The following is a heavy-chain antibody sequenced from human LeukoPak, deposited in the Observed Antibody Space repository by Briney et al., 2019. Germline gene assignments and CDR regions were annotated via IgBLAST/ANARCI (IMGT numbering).Heavy chain of an antibody. CDR1: GLTFSSCG. CDR3: ATDTICRHYDY. V-gene: IGHV3-21*01. CDR2: FRHTGTNR. D-gene: IGHD3-3*02. Sequence: SWRSLRLSCTASGLTFSSCGFNWVRQAPVKGLDSLSCFRHTGTNRYYADEDRGRFPISKDNAKNSMYLQMDSLRDEDTAVYYCATDTICRHYDYWGQGTLLTVSS. J-gene: IGHJ4*02.